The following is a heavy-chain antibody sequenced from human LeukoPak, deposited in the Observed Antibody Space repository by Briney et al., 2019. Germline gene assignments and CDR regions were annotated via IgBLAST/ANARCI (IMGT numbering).Heavy chain of an antibody. CDR2: ISDSGGST. V-gene: IGHV3-23*01. CDR3: TRDTTGVRGVIRFDY. CDR1: GFSFTDYA. J-gene: IGHJ4*02. D-gene: IGHD3-10*01. Sequence: GGSLRLSCAVSGFSFTDYAMSWVRQPPGKGLEWVSSISDSGGSTYYAASVKGRFTISRDNTKNSLYLQMNSLRDEDTAVYYCTRDTTGVRGVIRFDYWGQGALVTVSS.